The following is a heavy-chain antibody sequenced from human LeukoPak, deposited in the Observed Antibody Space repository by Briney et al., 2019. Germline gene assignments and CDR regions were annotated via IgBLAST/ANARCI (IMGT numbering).Heavy chain of an antibody. CDR3: ARNIQEQWLVQGY. V-gene: IGHV1-18*01. J-gene: IGHJ4*02. D-gene: IGHD6-19*01. CDR1: GYTFTSYG. CDR2: ISAYNGNT. Sequence: GASVKVSCKASGYTFTSYGISWVRQAPGQGLEWMGWISAYNGNTNYAQKLQGRVTMTTDTSISTAYMEVSRLRSDDTAVYYCARNIQEQWLVQGYWGQGTLVTVSS.